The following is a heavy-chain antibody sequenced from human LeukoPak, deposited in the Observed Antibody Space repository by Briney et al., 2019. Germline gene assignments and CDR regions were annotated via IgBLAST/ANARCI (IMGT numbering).Heavy chain of an antibody. D-gene: IGHD4-17*01. Sequence: GGSLRLSCAASGFTVSSTSVSWVRQAPGKGLEWVSVTSSGGNTYYADSVKGRFTSSRDNSRNTLYLQMNSLRAEETAVYYCARIDFGDGYWGQGTLVTVSS. CDR3: ARIDFGDGY. CDR2: TSSGGNT. V-gene: IGHV3-66*01. J-gene: IGHJ4*02. CDR1: GFTVSSTS.